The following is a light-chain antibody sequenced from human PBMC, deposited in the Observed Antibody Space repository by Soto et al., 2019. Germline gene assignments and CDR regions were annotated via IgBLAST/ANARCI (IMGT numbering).Light chain of an antibody. J-gene: IGLJ2*01. CDR1: SWHGNYV. CDR3: QTWDTGIVV. Sequence: QSVLTQSPSASASLGASVKLTCTLSSWHGNYVIAWHQQQPEKGPRYLMKVKSDGSHSKGDGIPDRFSGSSSGAERYLAISSLQSEDEADYYCQTWDTGIVVFGGGTKLTVL. CDR2: VKSDGSH. V-gene: IGLV4-69*01.